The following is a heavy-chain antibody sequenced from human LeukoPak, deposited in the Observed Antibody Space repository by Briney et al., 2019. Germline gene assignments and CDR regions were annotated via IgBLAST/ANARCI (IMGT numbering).Heavy chain of an antibody. CDR3: ARKAGYSSGWYYFDY. CDR1: GFTFSSYW. V-gene: IGHV3-7*01. Sequence: GGSLRLSCAASGFTFSSYWMSWVRQAPGEGLEWVANIKQDGSEKYYVDSVKGRFTISRDNAKNSLYLQMNSLRAEDTAVYYCARKAGYSSGWYYFDYWGQGTLVTVSS. D-gene: IGHD6-19*01. J-gene: IGHJ4*02. CDR2: IKQDGSEK.